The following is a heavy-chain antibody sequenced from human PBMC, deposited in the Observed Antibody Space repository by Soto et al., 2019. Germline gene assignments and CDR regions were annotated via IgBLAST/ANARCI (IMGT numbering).Heavy chain of an antibody. Sequence: EVQLVESGGGLVQPGGSLRLSCAASGFTFSSYWMHWVRQAPGKGLVWVSRINSDGSSTSYADSVKGRFTISRDNAKNTLYLQMNSLRAEDTAVYYCALGGYCSGGSCYPARFDPWGQGTLVPVSS. CDR3: ALGGYCSGGSCYPARFDP. CDR1: GFTFSSYW. V-gene: IGHV3-74*01. CDR2: INSDGSST. D-gene: IGHD2-15*01. J-gene: IGHJ5*02.